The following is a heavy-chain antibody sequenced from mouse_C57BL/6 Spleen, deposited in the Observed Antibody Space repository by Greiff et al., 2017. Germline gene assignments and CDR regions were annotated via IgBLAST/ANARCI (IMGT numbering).Heavy chain of an antibody. D-gene: IGHD2-13*01. Sequence: VKLQESGAELVKPGASVKLSCKASGYTFTEYTIHWVKQRSGQGLEWIGWIYPGSGSIKYNEKFKDKATLTADKSSSTAYMELSRLTSEVSAVYFGARHGEGEGYWYFDVWGTGTTVTVSS. CDR2: IYPGSGSI. V-gene: IGHV1-62-2*01. CDR3: ARHGEGEGYWYFDV. J-gene: IGHJ1*03. CDR1: GYTFTEYT.